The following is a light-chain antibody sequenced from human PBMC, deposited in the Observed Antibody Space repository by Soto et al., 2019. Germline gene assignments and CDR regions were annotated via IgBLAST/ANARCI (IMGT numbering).Light chain of an antibody. CDR2: AAS. CDR1: QSISDY. V-gene: IGKV1-39*01. CDR3: QQCHSAPFT. Sequence: DIQITQSPFSLSVSLGDRVTITCRASQSISDYLNWYQQKPGKGPKLLIFAASSLLVGVPSRFSGSGSGTDFTLTISSLQPEDFATYFCQQCHSAPFTFGTETTVDIK. J-gene: IGKJ3*01.